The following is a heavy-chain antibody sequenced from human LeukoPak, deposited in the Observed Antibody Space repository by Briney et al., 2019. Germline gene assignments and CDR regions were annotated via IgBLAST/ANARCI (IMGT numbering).Heavy chain of an antibody. D-gene: IGHD5-12*01. J-gene: IGHJ4*02. CDR1: GYTFTSYY. V-gene: IGHV1-18*04. CDR2: ISGYNGNT. Sequence: GASVKVSCKASGYTFTSYYMYWVRQAPGQGLEWMGWISGYNGNTNYAQKFLGRVSMTADTATSTAYMELRSLTSDDTAMYYCARSGRGTYYYFDLWGQGTLVTVSS. CDR3: ARSGRGTYYYFDL.